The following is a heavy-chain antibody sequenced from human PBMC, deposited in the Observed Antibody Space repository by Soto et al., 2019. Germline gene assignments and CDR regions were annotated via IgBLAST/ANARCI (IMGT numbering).Heavy chain of an antibody. V-gene: IGHV3-30*03. D-gene: IGHD5-18*01. J-gene: IGHJ6*01. CDR3: ARDRPGSSYCVYYYYYDMDV. CDR2: ISYDGSTK. CDR1: GFTFSSYG. Sequence: RLSCAASGFTFSSYGMHWVRQAPGKGLEWVAVISYDGSTKYYADSVKGRFTISRDNSKNTLYLQMNSLRAEDTAAYYCARDRPGSSYCVYYYYYDMDVWGHRTTVPVAS.